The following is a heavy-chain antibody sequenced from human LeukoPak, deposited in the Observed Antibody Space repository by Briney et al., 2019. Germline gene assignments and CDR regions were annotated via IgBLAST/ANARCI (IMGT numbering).Heavy chain of an antibody. CDR1: GLTASHNVNNA. CDR2: RTTSGST. D-gene: IGHD2-21*01. Sequence: PGGSLRLSCAASGLTASHNVNNAMSWVRHAPGKGLEWVSGRTTSGSTYYADSVKGRFTISRENSNNKLYLHMDSLRAEDTAVYYCAKAPVWNYYYGLDVWGQGNTVTVSS. J-gene: IGHJ6*02. CDR3: AKAPVWNYYYGLDV. V-gene: IGHV3-23*01.